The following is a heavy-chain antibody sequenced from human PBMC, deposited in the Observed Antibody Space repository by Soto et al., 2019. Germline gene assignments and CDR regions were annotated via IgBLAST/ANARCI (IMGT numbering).Heavy chain of an antibody. Sequence: QVQLVQSGAAVKKPGSSVRLSCTASGDTFSFYTISWVRQAPGQGPEGMGRIIPMVGMADYPQKFQGRVTISADKSTSTAYMVLSSLRSDDTAVYFCATNYGSGSTHFDYWGQGTLVTVSS. CDR1: GDTFSFYT. J-gene: IGHJ4*02. CDR2: IIPMVGMA. V-gene: IGHV1-69*02. D-gene: IGHD3-10*01. CDR3: ATNYGSGSTHFDY.